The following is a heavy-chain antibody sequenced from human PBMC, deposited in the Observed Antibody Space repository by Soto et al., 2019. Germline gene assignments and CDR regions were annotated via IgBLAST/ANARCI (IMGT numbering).Heavy chain of an antibody. V-gene: IGHV1-69*01. J-gene: IGHJ4*02. CDR3: ARAPRGPTGERWPYYFDY. CDR1: GGTFSSYA. D-gene: IGHD4-17*01. CDR2: IIPIFGTA. Sequence: QVQLVQSGAEVKKPGSSVKVSCKASGGTFSSYAISWVRQAPGQGLEWMGGIIPIFGTANYAQKVQGRVTITADESTSTAYMELSSLRSEDTAVYYCARAPRGPTGERWPYYFDYWGQGTMVTVSS.